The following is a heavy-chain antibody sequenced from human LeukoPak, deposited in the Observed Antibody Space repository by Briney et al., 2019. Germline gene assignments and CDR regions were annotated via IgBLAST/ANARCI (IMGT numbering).Heavy chain of an antibody. V-gene: IGHV4-59*01. Sequence: SETLSLTCTVSGGSISSYYWSWIRQPPGKGLEWIGYIYYSGSTNYNPSLKSRVTISVDTSKNQFSLKLSSVTAADTAVYYCARTPRDYDSIPLYRYWGQGTLVTVSS. CDR1: GGSISSYY. D-gene: IGHD3-22*01. J-gene: IGHJ4*02. CDR2: IYYSGST. CDR3: ARTPRDYDSIPLYRY.